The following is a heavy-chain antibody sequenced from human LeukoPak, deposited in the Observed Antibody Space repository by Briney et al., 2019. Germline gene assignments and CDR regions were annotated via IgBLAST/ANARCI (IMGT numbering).Heavy chain of an antibody. CDR2: IHASGRT. CDR1: GGSINDRDW. V-gene: IGHV4-4*02. CDR3: ARADIGWKPADY. D-gene: IGHD2-15*01. J-gene: IGHJ4*02. Sequence: SETLSLTCDVSGGSINDRDWWTWVRQPPGKGLEWLGEIHASGRTNCNPSLKSRVTISINKSKNQFFLNLGSVTAADTAVYYCARADIGWKPADYWGQGTLVIVSS.